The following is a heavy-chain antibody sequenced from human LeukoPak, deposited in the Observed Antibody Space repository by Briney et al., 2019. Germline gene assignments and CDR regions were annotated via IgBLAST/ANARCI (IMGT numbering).Heavy chain of an antibody. CDR2: ISYDGSNK. Sequence: PGKSLRLSCAASGFTFSRYAVHWVRQAPGKGLEWVAVISYDGSNKYYADSVKGRFTISRDNSKNTLYLQMNSLRAEDTVVYYCAKVSGSYSLTLDYWGQGTLVTVSS. J-gene: IGHJ4*02. V-gene: IGHV3-30*04. D-gene: IGHD3-10*01. CDR3: AKVSGSYSLTLDY. CDR1: GFTFSRYA.